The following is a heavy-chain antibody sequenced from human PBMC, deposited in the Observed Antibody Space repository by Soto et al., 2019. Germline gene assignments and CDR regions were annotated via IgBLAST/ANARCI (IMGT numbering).Heavy chain of an antibody. CDR1: GFPFSSYA. V-gene: IGHV3-64*01. CDR3: ARNHHFDWLLGPMGYYYYGMDV. Sequence: SLSLSCPASGFPFSSYAMHWVRQAPGKGLEYVSAISSNGGSTYYANSVKGRFTISRDNSKNTLYLQMGSLRAEDMAVYYCARNHHFDWLLGPMGYYYYGMDVWGQGTTVTVSS. J-gene: IGHJ6*02. D-gene: IGHD3-9*01. CDR2: ISSNGGST.